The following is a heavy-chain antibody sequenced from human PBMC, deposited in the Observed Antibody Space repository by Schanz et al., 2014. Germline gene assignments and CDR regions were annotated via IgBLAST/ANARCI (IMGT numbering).Heavy chain of an antibody. CDR3: ARDLTVDTGYVVHYYYYGMDV. Sequence: QVQVVQSGAEVKKPGSSVKVSCKASGGTFSSDTFSWVRQAPGQGLEWMGRIVPIAGITNYAQRFQGRVTITADKSSDTAYMELSSLRSEDTAVYFCARDLTVDTGYVVHYYYYGMDVWGQGTTVTVSS. D-gene: IGHD5-12*01. V-gene: IGHV1-69*04. CDR2: IVPIAGIT. J-gene: IGHJ6*02. CDR1: GGTFSSDT.